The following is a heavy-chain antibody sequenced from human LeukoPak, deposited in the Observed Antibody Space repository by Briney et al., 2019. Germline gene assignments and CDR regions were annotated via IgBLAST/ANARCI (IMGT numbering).Heavy chain of an antibody. CDR1: GFIFNKCG. V-gene: IGHV3-33*06. CDR2: IWADGNHK. CDR3: AKEIGPFAGFDY. D-gene: IGHD3-16*01. J-gene: IGHJ4*02. Sequence: GGSLRLSCAASGFIFNKCGMQWVRQAPGKGLEWVAVIWADGNHKYYANSVKGRFTISRDNSKNTMNLQMNSLRADDTAVYYCAKEIGPFAGFDYWGQGILVTVSS.